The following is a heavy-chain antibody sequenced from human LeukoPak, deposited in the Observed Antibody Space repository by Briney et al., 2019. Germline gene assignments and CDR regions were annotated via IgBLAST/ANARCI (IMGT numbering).Heavy chain of an antibody. V-gene: IGHV4-39*01. CDR3: ARGPDSGWYPSS. D-gene: IGHD6-19*01. J-gene: IGHJ5*02. CDR1: GASISSGHY. Sequence: SETLSLTCTVSGASISSGHYWGWIRQPPGKGLEWVGSVYCTGVTDYTPSLKSRVTISVERPKNQFSLKLRSVTAADTAVYYCARGPDSGWYPSSWGQGTLVTVSS. CDR2: VYCTGVT.